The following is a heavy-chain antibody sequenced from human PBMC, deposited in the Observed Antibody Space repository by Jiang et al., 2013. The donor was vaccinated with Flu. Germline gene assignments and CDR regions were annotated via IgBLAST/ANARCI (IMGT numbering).Heavy chain of an antibody. CDR1: GGSISSSSYY. J-gene: IGHJ4*02. Sequence: GLVKPSQTLSLTCTVSGGSISSSSYYWGWIRRPPGKGLEWIGSIYYSGSTYYNPSLKSRVTISVDTSKNQFSLKLSSVTAADTAVYYCARRSPLWGSYPLALDYWGQGTLVTVSS. V-gene: IGHV4-39*01. D-gene: IGHD3-16*02. CDR3: ARRSPLWGSYPLALDY. CDR2: IYYSGST.